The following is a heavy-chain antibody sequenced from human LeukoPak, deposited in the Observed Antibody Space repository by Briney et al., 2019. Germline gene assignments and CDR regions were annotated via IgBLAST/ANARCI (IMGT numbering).Heavy chain of an antibody. CDR2: INPNSGGT. CDR3: ARGHYYDSSGYSKTEGGFDY. V-gene: IGHV1-2*02. Sequence: ASVKVSCKASGYTFTGYYMHWVRQAPGQGLEWMGWINPNSGGTNYAQKFQGRVTMTRDTSTSTVYMELSSLRSEDTAVYYCARGHYYDSSGYSKTEGGFDYWGQGTLVTVSS. CDR1: GYTFTGYY. D-gene: IGHD3-22*01. J-gene: IGHJ4*02.